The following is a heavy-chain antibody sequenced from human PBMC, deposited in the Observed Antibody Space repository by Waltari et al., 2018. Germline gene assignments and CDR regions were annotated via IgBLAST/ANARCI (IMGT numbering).Heavy chain of an antibody. J-gene: IGHJ2*01. CDR2: IYYSGST. Sequence: QVQLQESGPGLVKPSETLSLTCTVSGGSISSYYWSWIRQPPGKGLEWIGYIYYSGSTNYNPSLKSRVTISVDTSKNQFSLKLSSVTAADTAVYYCARLRIAVAGYFDLWGRGTLVTVSS. V-gene: IGHV4-59*01. CDR1: GGSISSYY. D-gene: IGHD6-19*01. CDR3: ARLRIAVAGYFDL.